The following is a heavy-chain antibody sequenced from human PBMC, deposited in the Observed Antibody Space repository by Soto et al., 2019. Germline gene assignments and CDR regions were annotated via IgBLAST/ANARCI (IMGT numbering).Heavy chain of an antibody. D-gene: IGHD2-15*01. V-gene: IGHV3-33*01. CDR1: GFTFSSYG. CDR3: ARSLVEEGYDY. J-gene: IGHJ4*02. CDR2: IWYDGSNK. Sequence: QVQLVESGGGVVQPGRSLRLSCAASGFTFSSYGMHWVRQAPGKGLEWVAVIWYDGSNKYYADSVKGRFTISRDNSKNTLYLQMNSLRAEDTAVYYCARSLVEEGYDYWGQGTLVTVSS.